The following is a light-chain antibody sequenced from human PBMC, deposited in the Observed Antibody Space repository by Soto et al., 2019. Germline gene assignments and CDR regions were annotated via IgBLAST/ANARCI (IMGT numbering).Light chain of an antibody. CDR3: QQLNNYPRT. Sequence: IQLPQSPSSVSSSVGDRVTIGFLSSHYIAVYLAWYQLKPGKAPKLLISTASTLQSGVPSRFSGSGSGTEFTLTISSLQPEDFATYYCQQLNNYPRTFGQGTKVDIK. CDR1: HYIAVY. J-gene: IGKJ1*01. V-gene: IGKV1-9*01. CDR2: TAS.